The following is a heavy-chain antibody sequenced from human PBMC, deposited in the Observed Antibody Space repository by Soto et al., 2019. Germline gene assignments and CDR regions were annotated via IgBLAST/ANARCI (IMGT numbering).Heavy chain of an antibody. V-gene: IGHV3-33*01. CDR3: ARVPAIFGVVYYYMDV. Sequence: GGSLRLSCAASGFTFSSYGMHWVRQAPGKGLEWVAVIWYDGSNKYYADSVKGRFTISRDNSKNTLYLQMNSLRAEDTAVYYCARVPAIFGVVYYYMDVWGKGTTVTVSS. J-gene: IGHJ6*03. CDR1: GFTFSSYG. CDR2: IWYDGSNK. D-gene: IGHD3-3*01.